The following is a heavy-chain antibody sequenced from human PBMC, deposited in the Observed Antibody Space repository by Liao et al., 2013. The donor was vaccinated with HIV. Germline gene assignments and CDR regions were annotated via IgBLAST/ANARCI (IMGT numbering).Heavy chain of an antibody. D-gene: IGHD1-26*01. CDR3: ARGVGTTNFDY. V-gene: IGHV4-59*01. Sequence: QVQLQESGPGLVKPSETLSLTCTVSGGSIVTYYWSWIRQAPGKGLEWIGYIYSNGNTRYNPSLQSRVTMSVDTSENQFSLRLNSVTAADTAVYYCARGVGTTNFDYWGQGTLVTVSS. J-gene: IGHJ4*02. CDR1: GGSIVTYY. CDR2: IYSNGNT.